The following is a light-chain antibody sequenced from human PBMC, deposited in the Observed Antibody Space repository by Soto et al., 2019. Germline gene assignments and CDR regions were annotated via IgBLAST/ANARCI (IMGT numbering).Light chain of an antibody. CDR3: QQYFDWWS. J-gene: IGKJ1*01. Sequence: ILMTQSAALPHASPGERSALTCRASQRVSRNLAWYQQKPGQAPRLLIYDASTRATGIPDRFSGSGSETEFTLTISSLQSEDYAIYYCQQYFDWWSSGQGAEVDI. CDR2: DAS. V-gene: IGKV3-15*01. CDR1: QRVSRN.